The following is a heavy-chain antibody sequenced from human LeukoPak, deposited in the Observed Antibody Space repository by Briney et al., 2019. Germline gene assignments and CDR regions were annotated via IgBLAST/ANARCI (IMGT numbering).Heavy chain of an antibody. Sequence: GGSLRLSCAASGFTFSNFAMSWVRQAPAKGLECVSTITGGGGSTYYADSVKGRFTISRDNSKNTLFLQMNSLRAEDTAVYYCAKEIRGVNWGQGTLVTVSS. CDR2: ITGGGGST. CDR1: GFTFSNFA. J-gene: IGHJ4*02. V-gene: IGHV3-23*01. D-gene: IGHD3-10*01. CDR3: AKEIRGVN.